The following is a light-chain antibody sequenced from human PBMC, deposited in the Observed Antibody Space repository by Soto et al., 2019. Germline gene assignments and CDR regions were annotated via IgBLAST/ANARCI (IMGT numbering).Light chain of an antibody. Sequence: EIVLTQSPATLSLSPGERATLSGRASQSVSSYLAWYQQKPGQAPRLLIYDASNRATGIPARFSGSGSGTDFTLTIRSLEPEDFAVYYCQQRSNFGPGTKVDIK. CDR3: QQRSN. CDR2: DAS. CDR1: QSVSSY. V-gene: IGKV3-11*01. J-gene: IGKJ3*01.